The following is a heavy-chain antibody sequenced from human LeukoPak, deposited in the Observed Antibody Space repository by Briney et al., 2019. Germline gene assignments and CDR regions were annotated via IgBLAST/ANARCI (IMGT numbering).Heavy chain of an antibody. J-gene: IGHJ4*02. D-gene: IGHD6-19*01. CDR3: TTAGGSGWYAFDY. Sequence: GGSLRLSCAASGFTVITNDMTWVRQAPGKGLEWVSVLYSDGNTKYADSVQGRFTISRDNSKNTVYLQMSSLRVEDTGVYYCTTAGGSGWYAFDYWGQGTLVTVSS. CDR2: LYSDGNT. V-gene: IGHV3-53*01. CDR1: GFTVITND.